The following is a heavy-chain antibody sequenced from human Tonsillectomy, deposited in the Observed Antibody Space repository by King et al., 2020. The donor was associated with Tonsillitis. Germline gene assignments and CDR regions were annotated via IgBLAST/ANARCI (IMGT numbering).Heavy chain of an antibody. CDR3: ARGGPPSTGYYMDV. CDR1: GFTVSSNY. D-gene: IGHD2-8*02. V-gene: IGHV3-66*01. Sequence: VQLVESGGGLVQPGGSLRLSCAASGFTVSSNYMSWVRQAPGKGLEWVSVIYSGGSTYYAVSVKGSFTISRDNSTNTLYLQMSSLRSEDTAVYYCARGGPPSTGYYMDVWGKGTTVTVSS. CDR2: IYSGGST. J-gene: IGHJ6*03.